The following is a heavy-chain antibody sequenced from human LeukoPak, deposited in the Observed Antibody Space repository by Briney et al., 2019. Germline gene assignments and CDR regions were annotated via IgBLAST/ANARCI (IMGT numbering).Heavy chain of an antibody. CDR3: ARASGSYGSGSYYYYGMDV. J-gene: IGHJ6*04. Sequence: SETLSLTCAVSGYSISSGYYWGWIRQPPGKGLGWIGSIFHSGSTYYNPSLKSRVNMSVDTSKNQISLKLSSVTAADTAVYYCARASGSYGSGSYYYYGMDVWGKGTTVTVSS. D-gene: IGHD3-10*01. CDR1: GYSISSGYY. CDR2: IFHSGST. V-gene: IGHV4-38-2*01.